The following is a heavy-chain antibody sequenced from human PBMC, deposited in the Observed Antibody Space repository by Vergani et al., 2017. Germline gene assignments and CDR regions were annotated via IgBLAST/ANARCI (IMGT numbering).Heavy chain of an antibody. CDR3: VRDPWESGGPYSGC. V-gene: IGHV4-38-2*02. J-gene: IGHJ4*02. CDR2: ISHSGYT. D-gene: IGHD2-15*01. Sequence: QVQLQESGPGLLKPSETLSLTCTVSGYSISSGYYWGWIRPPPGKGLEWIGSISHSGYTFYSPSLKSRVSMSVDTSKNQFSLRVNSVTAADTAVYYCVRDPWESGGPYSGCWGRGTLVTVSS. CDR1: GYSISSGYY.